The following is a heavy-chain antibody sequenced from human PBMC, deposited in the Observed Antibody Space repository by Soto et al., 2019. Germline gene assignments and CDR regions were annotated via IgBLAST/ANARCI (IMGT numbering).Heavy chain of an antibody. CDR1: GFTFDDLT. D-gene: IGHD6-19*01. CDR2: ISWDGGST. CDR3: AKDEQWRAPSGWFDP. Sequence: WGSLRLPCAAFGFTFDDLTMHRVRQAPGKGLEWVSLISWDGGSTYYADSVKGRFTISRDNSKNSLYLQMNSLRTEDTALYYCAKDEQWRAPSGWFDPWGQGTLVTVSS. J-gene: IGHJ5*02. V-gene: IGHV3-43*01.